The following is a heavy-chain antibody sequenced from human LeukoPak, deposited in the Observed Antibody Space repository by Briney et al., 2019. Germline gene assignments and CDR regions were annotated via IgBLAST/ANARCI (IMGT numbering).Heavy chain of an antibody. V-gene: IGHV3-7*04. CDR3: ARDGYSGSYYDY. Sequence: GGSLRLSCAASGFTFSSYAMSWVRQAPGKGLEWVANIKQDGSEKYYVDSVEGRFTISRDNAKNSLYLQMNFLRAEDTAVYYCARDGYSGSYYDYWGQGTLVTVSS. CDR1: GFTFSSYA. D-gene: IGHD1-26*01. J-gene: IGHJ4*02. CDR2: IKQDGSEK.